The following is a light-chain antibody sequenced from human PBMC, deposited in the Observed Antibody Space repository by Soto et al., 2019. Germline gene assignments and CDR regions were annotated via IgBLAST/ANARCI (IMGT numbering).Light chain of an antibody. Sequence: NVSTQSPGTLSLSPGERATLSCRASQSLSGNYLAWYQQKPGQAPRVLIYGASSRATGIPDRFSGSGSGTDFTLTISRLEPEDFAVYYCQQYGSSPYTFGQGTKVDIK. V-gene: IGKV3-20*01. J-gene: IGKJ1*01. CDR1: QSLSGNY. CDR3: QQYGSSPYT. CDR2: GAS.